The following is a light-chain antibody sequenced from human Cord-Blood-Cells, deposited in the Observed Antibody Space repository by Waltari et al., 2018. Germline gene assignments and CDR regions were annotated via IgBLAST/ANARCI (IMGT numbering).Light chain of an antibody. J-gene: IGKJ2*01. Sequence: EIVLTQSPGTLSLSPGERATLSCRASQSVSSSYLAWYQQKPGQAPRLLIYGASSRATGIPDRFSGSVSGTDFTLTISRLEPEDCAVYYCQQYGSSPPNTFGQGTKLEIK. CDR3: QQYGSSPPNT. CDR2: GAS. CDR1: QSVSSSY. V-gene: IGKV3-20*01.